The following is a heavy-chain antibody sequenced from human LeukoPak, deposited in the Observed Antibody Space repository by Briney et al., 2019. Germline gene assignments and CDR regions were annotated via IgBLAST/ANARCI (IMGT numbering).Heavy chain of an antibody. Sequence: GESLKISCRGSGYSFTSYWIGWVRQMPGKGLNWMGIIYPGDSDTRYSPSFQGQVTISADKSINTAYLQWSSLKASDTAMYYCARLYTGSSGAFDIWGQGTMVTVSS. D-gene: IGHD1-26*01. CDR2: IYPGDSDT. V-gene: IGHV5-51*01. J-gene: IGHJ3*02. CDR3: ARLYTGSSGAFDI. CDR1: GYSFTSYW.